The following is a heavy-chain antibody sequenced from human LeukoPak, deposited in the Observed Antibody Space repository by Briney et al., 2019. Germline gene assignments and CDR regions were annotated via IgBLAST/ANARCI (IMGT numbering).Heavy chain of an antibody. D-gene: IGHD6-6*01. V-gene: IGHV5-51*01. Sequence: GESLKISCTGSGYDFTSYWIGWVRQMPGKGLEWMGIIYPGDSDTRYSPSFQGQVTISTDKSISNAYLQWSSLKASDTAMYYCARLYSSSSGRAWDSWGQGTLVTVSS. CDR1: GYDFTSYW. J-gene: IGHJ4*02. CDR2: IYPGDSDT. CDR3: ARLYSSSSGRAWDS.